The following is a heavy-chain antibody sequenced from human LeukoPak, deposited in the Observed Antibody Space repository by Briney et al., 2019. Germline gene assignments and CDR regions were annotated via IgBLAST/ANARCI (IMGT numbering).Heavy chain of an antibody. J-gene: IGHJ3*02. CDR3: ARGGYLLFRRPDDDAFDI. Sequence: PGRSLRLSCAASGFTFSSYAMHWVRQAPGKGLEWVAVISYVGSNKYYADSVKGRFTISRDNSKNKLYLQMNSLRAEGTAVYYCARGGYLLFRRPDDDAFDIWGQGTMVSVSS. CDR1: GFTFSSYA. V-gene: IGHV3-30*01. D-gene: IGHD3-9*01. CDR2: ISYVGSNK.